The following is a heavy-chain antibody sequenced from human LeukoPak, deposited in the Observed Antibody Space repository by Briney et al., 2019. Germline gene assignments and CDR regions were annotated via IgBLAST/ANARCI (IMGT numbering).Heavy chain of an antibody. CDR3: ARFRQNAFDF. CDR1: VFTFSSHW. Sequence: GGSLRLSCAASVFTFSSHWMSWVRQAPGKGLEGVASIKQDGSEKFYVDSVKGRFTISRDNAKNSLYLQMNTLRAEDTAVYYFARFRQNAFDFWGQGTMVTVSS. J-gene: IGHJ3*01. CDR2: IKQDGSEK. V-gene: IGHV3-7*02.